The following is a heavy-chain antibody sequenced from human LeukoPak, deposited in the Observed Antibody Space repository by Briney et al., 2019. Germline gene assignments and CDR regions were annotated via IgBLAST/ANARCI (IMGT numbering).Heavy chain of an antibody. CDR2: IWYDGSNK. D-gene: IGHD3-22*01. V-gene: IGHV3-33*01. CDR1: GFTFSSYG. J-gene: IGHJ4*02. CDR3: ARDGYDSSGYYYAFDY. Sequence: GGSLRLSCAASGFTFSSYGMHWVRQAPGKGLEWVAVIWYDGSNKYYADSVKGRFTISRDNSKNTLYLQMNSPRAEDTAVYYCARDGYDSSGYYYAFDYWGQGTLVTVSS.